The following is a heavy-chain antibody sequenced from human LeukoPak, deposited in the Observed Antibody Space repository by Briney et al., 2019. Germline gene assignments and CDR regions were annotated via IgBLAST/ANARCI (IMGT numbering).Heavy chain of an antibody. Sequence: PGGSLRLSCAASGFTFSSYGISWVRRAPGKGLEWVSAISGSGGSTYYADSVKGRFTISRDNSKNTLYLQMNSLRAEDTAVYYCAKDHARKSGSYYFDYWGQGTLVTVSS. D-gene: IGHD1-26*01. CDR3: AKDHARKSGSYYFDY. CDR2: ISGSGGST. CDR1: GFTFSSYG. J-gene: IGHJ4*02. V-gene: IGHV3-23*01.